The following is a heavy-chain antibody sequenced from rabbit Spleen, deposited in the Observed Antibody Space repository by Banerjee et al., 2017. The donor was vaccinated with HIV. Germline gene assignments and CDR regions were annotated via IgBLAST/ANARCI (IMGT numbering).Heavy chain of an antibody. Sequence: QEQLVESGGGLVQPEGSLQLSCTASGFTFSTYWICWVRQAPGKGLEWIACIYTGSSGTTLYASWAKGRFTISKTSSTTVTLQMTSLTAADTATYFCARDDDGSDTYAYGQWGPGTLVTVS. CDR1: GFTFSTYW. V-gene: IGHV1S45*01. CDR2: IYTGSSGTT. D-gene: IGHD6-1*01. J-gene: IGHJ4*01. CDR3: ARDDDGSDTYAYGQ.